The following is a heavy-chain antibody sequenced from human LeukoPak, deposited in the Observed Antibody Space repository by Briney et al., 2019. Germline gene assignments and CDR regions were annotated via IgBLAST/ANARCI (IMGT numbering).Heavy chain of an antibody. D-gene: IGHD6-6*01. CDR1: GGAFSSYA. CDR3: AREGVSGAYSSFLYYFDY. V-gene: IGHV1-18*01. Sequence: ASVKVSCKASGGAFSSYAISWVRQAPGQGLEWMGWISGSNGNTNYAQKFQGRVTMTRDTSISTAYMELSRLRSDDTAVYYCAREGVSGAYSSFLYYFDYWGQGTLVTVSS. CDR2: ISGSNGNT. J-gene: IGHJ4*02.